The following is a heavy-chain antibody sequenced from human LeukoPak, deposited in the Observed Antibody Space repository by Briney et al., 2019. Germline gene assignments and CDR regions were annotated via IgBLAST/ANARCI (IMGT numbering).Heavy chain of an antibody. J-gene: IGHJ3*02. CDR3: ARVSFGAFDI. D-gene: IGHD3-10*01. CDR1: GFTFSSYG. CDR2: ISYDGSNK. V-gene: IGHV3-30*03. Sequence: GGSLRLSCAASGFTFSSYGMHWVRQAPGKGLEWVALISYDGSNKYYADSVKGRFTISRDTSKNTLYLQMNSLRAEDTAVYYCARVSFGAFDIWGQGTIVTVSS.